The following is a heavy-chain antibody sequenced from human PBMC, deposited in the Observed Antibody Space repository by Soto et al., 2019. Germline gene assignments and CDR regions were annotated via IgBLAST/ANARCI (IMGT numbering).Heavy chain of an antibody. D-gene: IGHD5-12*01. CDR3: TTDGVPPIRDGYNRRAGY. Sequence: GGSLRLSCAASGFTFSNAWMNWVRQAPGKGLEWVGRIKSKTDGGTTDYAAPVKGRFTISRDDSKNTLYLQMSSLKTEDTAVYYCTTDGVPPIRDGYNRRAGYWGQGTLVTVSS. J-gene: IGHJ4*02. CDR2: IKSKTDGGTT. CDR1: GFTFSNAW. V-gene: IGHV3-15*07.